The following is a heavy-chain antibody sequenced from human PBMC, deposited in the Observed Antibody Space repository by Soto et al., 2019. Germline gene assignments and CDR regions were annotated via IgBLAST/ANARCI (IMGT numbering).Heavy chain of an antibody. CDR1: GFTFSSYS. J-gene: IGHJ3*02. V-gene: IGHV3-21*01. D-gene: IGHD6-19*01. Sequence: GGSLRLSCAASGFTFSSYSMNWVRQAPGKGLEWVSSISSSSSYIYYADSVKGRFTISRDNAKNSLYLQMNSLRAEDTAVYYCARGIAVAASAAFDIWGQGTMVTVSS. CDR2: ISSSSSYI. CDR3: ARGIAVAASAAFDI.